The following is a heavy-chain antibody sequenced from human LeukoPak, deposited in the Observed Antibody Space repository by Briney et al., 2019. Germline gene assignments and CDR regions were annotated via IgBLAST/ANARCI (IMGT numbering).Heavy chain of an antibody. Sequence: PSETLSLTCAVYGGSFSGYYWSWIRQPPGKGLEWIGEINHSGSTNYNPSLKSRVTISVDTSKNQFSLKLSSVTAADTAVYYCARLRIAAAGFYYYMDVWGKGTTVTISS. CDR2: INHSGST. V-gene: IGHV4-34*01. CDR1: GGSFSGYY. J-gene: IGHJ6*03. D-gene: IGHD6-13*01. CDR3: ARLRIAAAGFYYYMDV.